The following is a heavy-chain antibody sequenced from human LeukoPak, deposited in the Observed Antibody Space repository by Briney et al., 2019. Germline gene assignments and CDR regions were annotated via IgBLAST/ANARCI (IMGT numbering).Heavy chain of an antibody. J-gene: IGHJ6*03. CDR1: GFTFSSDS. CDR2: ISSSSSYI. V-gene: IGHV3-21*01. CDR3: ARSTDYYYYMDV. Sequence: PGGSLRLSCAASGFTFSSDSMNWVRQAPGKGLEWVSSISSSSSYIYYADSVKGRFTISRDNAKNSLYLQMNSLRAEDTAVYYCARSTDYYYYMDVWGKGTTVTVSS. D-gene: IGHD4-17*01.